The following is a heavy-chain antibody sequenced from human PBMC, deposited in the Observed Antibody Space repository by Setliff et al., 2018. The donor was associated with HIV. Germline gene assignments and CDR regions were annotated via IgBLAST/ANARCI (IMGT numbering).Heavy chain of an antibody. CDR3: ARGVGSDDYMDV. Sequence: SETLSLTCTVSGGSISSYYWSWIRQPPGKGLEWIGYIYYSGSTNYNPSLKSRVTISVDTSKNQFSLKLSSVTAADTAVYYCARGVGSDDYMDVWGKGTTVTVSS. CDR2: IYYSGST. CDR1: GGSISSYY. J-gene: IGHJ6*03. V-gene: IGHV4-59*01. D-gene: IGHD1-26*01.